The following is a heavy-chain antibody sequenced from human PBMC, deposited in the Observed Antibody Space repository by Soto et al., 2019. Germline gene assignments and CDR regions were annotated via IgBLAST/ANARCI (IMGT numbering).Heavy chain of an antibody. V-gene: IGHV3-23*01. J-gene: IGHJ4*02. CDR2: ISGSGGST. Sequence: EVQLLESGGGLVQPGGSLRLSCAASGFTFSSYAMSWVRQAPGKGLEWVSAISGSGGSTYYAGSVKGRFTISRDNSKNTFDPQMTRLRAEDTAVYYCANSAAGTFSPHDYWGQGTLVTVSS. CDR3: ANSAAGTFSPHDY. D-gene: IGHD6-13*01. CDR1: GFTFSSYA.